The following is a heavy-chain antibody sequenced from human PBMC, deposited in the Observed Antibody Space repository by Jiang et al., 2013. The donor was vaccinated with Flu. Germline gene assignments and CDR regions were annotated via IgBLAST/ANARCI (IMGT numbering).Heavy chain of an antibody. J-gene: IGHJ5*02. Sequence: LLKPSETLSLTCAVYGGSFSGYYWSWIRQPPGKGLEWIGEINHSGSTNYNPSLKSRVTISVDTSKNQFSLKLSSVTAADTAVYYCARVSPQSRTCSGGSCYPSRGRWFDPWGQGTLVTVSS. D-gene: IGHD2-15*01. CDR3: ARVSPQSRTCSGGSCYPSRGRWFDP. CDR1: GGSFSGYY. CDR2: INHSGST. V-gene: IGHV4-34*01.